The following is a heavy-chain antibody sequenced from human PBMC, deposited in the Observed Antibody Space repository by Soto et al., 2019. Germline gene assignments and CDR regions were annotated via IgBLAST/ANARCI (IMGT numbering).Heavy chain of an antibody. D-gene: IGHD6-19*01. V-gene: IGHV4-59*01. CDR1: GGSISSYY. J-gene: IGHJ5*02. Sequence: PSETLSLTCTVSGGSISSYYWSWIRQPPGKGLEWIGYIYYSGSTNYNPSLKSRVTISVDTSKNQFSLKLSSVTAADTAVYYCAREGGYSSGWGRNWFDPWGQGTLVTVSS. CDR3: AREGGYSSGWGRNWFDP. CDR2: IYYSGST.